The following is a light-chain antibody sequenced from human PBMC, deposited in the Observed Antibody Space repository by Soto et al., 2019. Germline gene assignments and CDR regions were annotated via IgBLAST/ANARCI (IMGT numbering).Light chain of an antibody. CDR2: GNS. J-gene: IGLJ2*01. Sequence: QSVLTQAPSVSGSPGQRVTISCTGSSSNIGAGYDVHWYQQLPGTAPKLLIYGNSNRPSGVPDRFSGSKSGTPASLAITGLQAEDEADYYCQSNDSTLSGVVFGGGTKPTVL. CDR3: QSNDSTLSGVV. V-gene: IGLV1-40*01. CDR1: SSNIGAGYD.